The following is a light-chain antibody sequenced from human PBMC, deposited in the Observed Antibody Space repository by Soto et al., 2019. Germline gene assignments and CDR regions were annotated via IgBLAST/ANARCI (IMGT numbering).Light chain of an antibody. CDR3: QQRSHWPLT. V-gene: IGKV3D-20*02. J-gene: IGKJ5*01. CDR1: QSVSSSY. CDR2: DAS. Sequence: EIVLTQSPGTLSLSPGERATLSCRASQSVSSSYLAWYQQKPGQAPRLLIYDASNRATGIPARFSGSGSGTDFTLTISSLEPEDFAVYYCQQRSHWPLTFGQGTRLEI.